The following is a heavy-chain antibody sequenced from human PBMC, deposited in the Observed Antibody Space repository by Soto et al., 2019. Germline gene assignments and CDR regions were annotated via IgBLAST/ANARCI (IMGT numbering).Heavy chain of an antibody. CDR3: TTVGLLRYFDWYLDY. J-gene: IGHJ4*02. Sequence: GGSLRLSCAASGFTFSNAWMSWVRQAPGKGLEWVGRIKSKTDGGTTDYAAPVKGRFTISRDDSKNTLYLQMDSLRTEDTAVYYCTTVGLLRYFDWYLDYWGQGTLVTVSS. CDR2: IKSKTDGGTT. D-gene: IGHD3-9*01. V-gene: IGHV3-15*01. CDR1: GFTFSNAW.